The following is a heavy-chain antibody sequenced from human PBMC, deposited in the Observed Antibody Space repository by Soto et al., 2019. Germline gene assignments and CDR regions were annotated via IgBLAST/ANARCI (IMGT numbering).Heavy chain of an antibody. J-gene: IGHJ6*03. CDR2: MNPNRGNT. CDR3: ARGPREKVPAAHSTYFYYYYMDV. Sequence: ASVKVSCKASGYTFTSYDINWVRQATGQGLEGMGWMNPNRGNTGYAQKFQGRVTMTRNTSISTAYMELGSLRSEDTAVYYCARGPREKVPAAHSTYFYYYYMDVWGKGTTVTVSS. D-gene: IGHD2-2*01. CDR1: GYTFTSYD. V-gene: IGHV1-8*01.